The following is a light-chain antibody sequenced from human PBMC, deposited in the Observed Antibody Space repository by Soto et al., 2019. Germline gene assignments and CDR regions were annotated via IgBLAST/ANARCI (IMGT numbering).Light chain of an antibody. J-gene: IGLJ3*02. CDR2: EDN. Sequence: NFMLTQPHSVSESPGKTVTISCTPSSGSIAINYVQWYQQPPGSSPTTVIYEDNQRPSGVPDRFSGSIDSSSNSASLTISGLETEDEADYYCQSYDATNQVFGGGTKLTVL. V-gene: IGLV6-57*01. CDR1: SGSIAINY. CDR3: QSYDATNQV.